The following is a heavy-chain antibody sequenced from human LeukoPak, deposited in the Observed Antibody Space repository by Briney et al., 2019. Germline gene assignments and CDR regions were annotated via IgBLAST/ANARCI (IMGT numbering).Heavy chain of an antibody. D-gene: IGHD1-1*01. Sequence: SETLSLTCAIHGGSLSGFYWSWIRQPPGKGLEWIGEINHSGTTNYNPSLKSRVTISVDTSKNQVSLDLASVTAADTAVYYCARASSFDKTTRWNPAYFGPWGPGSLVTVAS. CDR1: GGSLSGFY. V-gene: IGHV4-34*01. CDR3: ARASSFDKTTRWNPAYFGP. CDR2: INHSGTT. J-gene: IGHJ5*02.